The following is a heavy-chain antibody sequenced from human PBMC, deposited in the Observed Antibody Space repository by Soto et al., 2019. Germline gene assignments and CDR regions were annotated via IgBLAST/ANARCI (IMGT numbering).Heavy chain of an antibody. CDR3: ARSRDILTGYAPYYYGMDV. D-gene: IGHD3-9*01. J-gene: IGHJ6*02. CDR2: IIPIFGTA. CDR1: GGTFSSYA. V-gene: IGHV1-69*13. Sequence: ASVKVSCKASGGTFSSYAISWVRQAPGQGLEWMGGIIPIFGTANYAQKFQGRVTITADESTSTAYMEMSSLRSEDTAVYYCARSRDILTGYAPYYYGMDVWGQGTTVTVSS.